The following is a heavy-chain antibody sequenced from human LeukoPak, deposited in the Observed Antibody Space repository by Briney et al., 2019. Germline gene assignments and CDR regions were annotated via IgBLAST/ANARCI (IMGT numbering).Heavy chain of an antibody. CDR3: ARAVATVTYYFDY. CDR1: GGSISSSSYY. J-gene: IGHJ4*02. D-gene: IGHD4-17*01. Sequence: SETLSLTCTVSGGSISSSSYYWSWIRQPPGKGLEWIGEINHSGSTNYNPSLKSRVNISVDTSKNQFSLNLSSVTAADTAVYYCARAVATVTYYFDYWGQGTLVTVSS. V-gene: IGHV4-39*07. CDR2: INHSGST.